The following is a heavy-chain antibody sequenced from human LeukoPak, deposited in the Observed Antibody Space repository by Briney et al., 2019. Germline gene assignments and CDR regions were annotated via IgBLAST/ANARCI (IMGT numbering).Heavy chain of an antibody. Sequence: SETLSLTCAVSGYSISSGYYWGWIRQPPGKGLEWIGSIYHSGSTYYNPSLKSRVTISVDTPKNQFSLKLSSVTAADTAVYYCARQVDVWGKGTTVTVSS. CDR2: IYHSGST. CDR1: GYSISSGYY. V-gene: IGHV4-38-2*01. CDR3: ARQVDV. J-gene: IGHJ6*04.